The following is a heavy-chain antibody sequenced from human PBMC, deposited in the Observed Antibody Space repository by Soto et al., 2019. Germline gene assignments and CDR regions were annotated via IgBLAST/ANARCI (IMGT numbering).Heavy chain of an antibody. D-gene: IGHD3-10*01. J-gene: IGHJ6*03. Sequence: QVQLQQWGAGLLKPSGTLSLTCAVYGGSFSGYQWTWIRQTPGKGLEWIGEINDSGSINYNPSLKGRVTIWADPPKKQISLRLSSVTAADTAVYYCARGIILWFGELSRRGGYYYYMDVWGKGTTVIVSS. CDR2: INDSGSI. CDR1: GGSFSGYQ. V-gene: IGHV4-34*01. CDR3: ARGIILWFGELSRRGGYYYYMDV.